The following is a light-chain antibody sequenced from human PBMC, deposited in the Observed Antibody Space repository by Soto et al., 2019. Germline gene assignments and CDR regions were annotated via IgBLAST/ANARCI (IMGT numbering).Light chain of an antibody. CDR3: NSYTTSSSLYV. Sequence: QSVLTQPASVSGSPGQSITISCTGTSSDIGGYDYVSWYQQYPGKAPKLMIYDVSNRPSGVSDRFSGSKSANTASLTISGLQAEDEADYYCNSYTTSSSLYVFGPGTKVTVL. J-gene: IGLJ1*01. CDR1: SSDIGGYDY. V-gene: IGLV2-14*01. CDR2: DVS.